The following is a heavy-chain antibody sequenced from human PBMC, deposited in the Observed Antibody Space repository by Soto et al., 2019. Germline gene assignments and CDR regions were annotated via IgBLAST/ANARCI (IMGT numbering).Heavy chain of an antibody. D-gene: IGHD2-2*01. Sequence: SETLSLTCTVSGDSISGGASFWSWIRQPPGKGLEWIANVYYSGRSYYNPSLKSRLTISVDTTKNQFSLQLKSMTAADTAVYYCAKLSCTSSTCYFPGWFDPWGQGTLVTVS. CDR3: AKLSCTSSTCYFPGWFDP. CDR1: GDSISGGASF. CDR2: VYYSGRS. V-gene: IGHV4-31*03. J-gene: IGHJ5*02.